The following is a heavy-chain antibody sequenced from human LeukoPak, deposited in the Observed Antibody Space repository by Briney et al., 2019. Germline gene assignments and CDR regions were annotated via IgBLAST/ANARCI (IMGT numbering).Heavy chain of an antibody. CDR1: GGTFSSYA. J-gene: IGHJ6*03. CDR3: ARGPDYMDV. Sequence: WASVKVSCKASGGTFSSYAISWVRQAPGQGLEWMGGIIPIFGTANYAQKFQGRVTITADESTSTAYMELSSLRSEDTVVYYCARGPDYMDVWGKGTTVTISS. CDR2: IIPIFGTA. V-gene: IGHV1-69*13.